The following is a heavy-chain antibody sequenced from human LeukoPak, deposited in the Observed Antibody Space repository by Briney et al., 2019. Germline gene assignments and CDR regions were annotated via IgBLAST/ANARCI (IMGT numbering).Heavy chain of an antibody. Sequence: GGSLRLSCVASGFTFSSYWMHWVRQAPGKGLVWVSRINSDGSSTSYADSVKGRFTISRDNAKNTLYLQMNSLRAEDTAVYYCAGFVVVPAAEDYWGQGTLVTVSS. J-gene: IGHJ4*02. CDR3: AGFVVVPAAEDY. CDR2: INSDGSST. D-gene: IGHD2-2*01. V-gene: IGHV3-74*01. CDR1: GFTFSSYW.